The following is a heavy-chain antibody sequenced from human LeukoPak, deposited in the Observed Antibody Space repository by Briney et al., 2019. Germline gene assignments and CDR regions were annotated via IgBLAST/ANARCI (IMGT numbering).Heavy chain of an antibody. D-gene: IGHD2-2*03. Sequence: SETLSLNCTVSGGSISSYYWSWIRQPPGKGLEWIGYIYYSGSTNYNPSLKSRVTISVDTSKNQFSLKLSSVTAADTAVYYCAKEDGYCSSTSCMNWFDPWGQGTLVTVSS. CDR3: AKEDGYCSSTSCMNWFDP. V-gene: IGHV4-59*01. CDR1: GGSISSYY. CDR2: IYYSGST. J-gene: IGHJ5*02.